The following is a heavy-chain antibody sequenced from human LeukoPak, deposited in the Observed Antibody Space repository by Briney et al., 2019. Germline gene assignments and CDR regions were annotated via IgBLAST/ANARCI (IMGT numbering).Heavy chain of an antibody. J-gene: IGHJ5*02. D-gene: IGHD2-8*01. Sequence: PGGSLRLSCAASGFTFSSYEMNWVRQAPGKGLEWVSVIYSGGGTFYADSVKGRFTISRDNSNNTLYLQMNSLRVEDTAVYYCASRILLAASWGQGTLVTVSS. CDR3: ASRILLAAS. CDR2: IYSGGGT. CDR1: GFTFSSYE. V-gene: IGHV3-53*01.